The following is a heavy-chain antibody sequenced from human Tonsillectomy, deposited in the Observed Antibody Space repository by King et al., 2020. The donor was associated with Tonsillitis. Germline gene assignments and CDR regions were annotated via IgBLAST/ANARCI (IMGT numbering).Heavy chain of an antibody. CDR3: AREGYSSSPYYYHYYMDV. J-gene: IGHJ6*03. Sequence: VQLQESGPGLMKPSQTLSLTCTVSGGSISSGSYYWSWIRQPAGKGLEWIGRIYTSGCTNYNPSLKSRVTVSVDTSKNQFSLKLSSMTAADTAVYYCAREGYSSSPYYYHYYMDVWGKGTTVTVSS. D-gene: IGHD6-6*01. CDR2: IYTSGCT. V-gene: IGHV4-61*02. CDR1: GGSISSGSYY.